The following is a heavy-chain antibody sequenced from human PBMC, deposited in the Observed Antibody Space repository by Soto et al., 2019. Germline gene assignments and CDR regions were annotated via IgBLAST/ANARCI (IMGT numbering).Heavy chain of an antibody. J-gene: IGHJ6*02. CDR3: AKDDKDAYSYCGMDV. CDR1: GFTFSSYA. CDR2: ISGSGGST. Sequence: EVQLLESGGGLVQPGGSLRLSCAASGFTFSSYAMSWVRQAPGKGLEWVSAISGSGGSTYYADSVKGRFTISRDNSKNTLDLQMNSLRAEDTAVYYCAKDDKDAYSYCGMDVWGQGTTVTVSS. V-gene: IGHV3-23*01.